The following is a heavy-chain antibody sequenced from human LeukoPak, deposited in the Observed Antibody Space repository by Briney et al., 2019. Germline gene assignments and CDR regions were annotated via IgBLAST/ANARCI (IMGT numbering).Heavy chain of an antibody. Sequence: PGGSLRLSCAASGFTLSSYAMSWVRQGPGKGLEWVAFIRYDGFNKYYADSVKGRFTISRDNSKNTLYLQMNSLRAEDTAVYYCAKDYCRSTSCYLERYFYYYMDVWGKGTTVTISS. CDR3: AKDYCRSTSCYLERYFYYYMDV. J-gene: IGHJ6*03. CDR2: IRYDGFNK. CDR1: GFTLSSYA. D-gene: IGHD2-2*01. V-gene: IGHV3-30*02.